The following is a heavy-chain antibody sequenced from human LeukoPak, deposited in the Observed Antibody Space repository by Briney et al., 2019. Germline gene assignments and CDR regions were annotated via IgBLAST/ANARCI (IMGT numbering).Heavy chain of an antibody. Sequence: PSETLSLTCTVSGGSISSYYLSWIRQPPGKGLEWIGYIYYSGSTNYNPSLKSRVTISVDTSKNQFSLKLSSVTAADTAVYYCARGPATMATIAYYFDYWGQGTLVTVSS. J-gene: IGHJ4*02. CDR2: IYYSGST. V-gene: IGHV4-59*01. D-gene: IGHD5-24*01. CDR1: GGSISSYY. CDR3: ARGPATMATIAYYFDY.